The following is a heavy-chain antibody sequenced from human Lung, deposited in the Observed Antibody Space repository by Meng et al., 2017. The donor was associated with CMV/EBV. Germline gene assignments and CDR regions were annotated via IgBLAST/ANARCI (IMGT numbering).Heavy chain of an antibody. CDR3: LRRSGGSV. CDR2: IPHRGSS. D-gene: IGHD3-10*01. J-gene: IGHJ1*01. Sequence: QVQLPESGPGLVKPSGTLSLTCAVSGGSISRSNWWSWVRQPPGKGLEWIGEIPHRGSSAYNPSLKSRVSMSIDKSKNQFSLKLTSVTAADTAVYHCLRRSGGSVWGQGTLVTVSS. CDR1: GGSISRSNW. V-gene: IGHV4-4*02.